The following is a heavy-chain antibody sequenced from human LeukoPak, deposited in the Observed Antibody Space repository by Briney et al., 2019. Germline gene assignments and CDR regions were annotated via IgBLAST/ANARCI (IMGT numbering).Heavy chain of an antibody. CDR3: AREGVVSSSGWRYYYYYMDV. CDR2: IYSGGST. D-gene: IGHD6-19*01. Sequence: PGGSLRLSCAASGFTVSSNYMSWVRQAPGKGLEWVSVIYSGGSTYYADSVKGRFTISRDNSKNTLYLQMNSLRAEDTAVYYCAREGVVSSSGWRYYYYYMDVWGKGTTVTISS. V-gene: IGHV3-53*01. J-gene: IGHJ6*03. CDR1: GFTVSSNY.